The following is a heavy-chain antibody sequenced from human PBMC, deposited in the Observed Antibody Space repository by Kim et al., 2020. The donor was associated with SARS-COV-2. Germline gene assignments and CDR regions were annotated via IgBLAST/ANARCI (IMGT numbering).Heavy chain of an antibody. CDR1: GFTFSSYA. CDR3: AKGAKEYSSSWYGREVEEAFDI. Sequence: GGSLRLSCAASGFTFSSYAMSWVRQAPGKGLEWVSAISGSGGSTYYADSVKGRFTISRDNSKNTLYLQMNSLRAEDTAVYYCAKGAKEYSSSWYGREVEEAFDIWGQGTMVTVSS. J-gene: IGHJ3*02. V-gene: IGHV3-23*01. D-gene: IGHD6-13*01. CDR2: ISGSGGST.